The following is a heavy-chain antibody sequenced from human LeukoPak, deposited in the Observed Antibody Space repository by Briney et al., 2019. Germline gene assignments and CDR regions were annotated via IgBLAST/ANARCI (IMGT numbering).Heavy chain of an antibody. CDR1: GYTFSNYG. Sequence: ASVKVSCKGSGYTFSNYGTSWVRQAPGQGLEWMGWISAYNGNTNYAQRLQGRVTLTTDTSTSTAYMELRSLRSADTAVYYCARAGCSATTCYSVAYYYAMDVWGQGTTVTVSS. D-gene: IGHD2-2*01. J-gene: IGHJ6*02. CDR2: ISAYNGNT. V-gene: IGHV1-18*01. CDR3: ARAGCSATTCYSVAYYYAMDV.